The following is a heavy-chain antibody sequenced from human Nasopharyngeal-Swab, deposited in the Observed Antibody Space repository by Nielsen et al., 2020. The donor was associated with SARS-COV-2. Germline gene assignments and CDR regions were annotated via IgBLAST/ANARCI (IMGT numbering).Heavy chain of an antibody. J-gene: IGHJ4*02. Sequence: SVKVSCKASGGTFSSYAISWVRQAPGQGLEWMGGIIPIFGTANYAQKFQGRVTITADESTNTAYMELSSLRSEDTAVYYCARGTQYYYDSSGYYTAPFDYWGQGTLVTVSS. CDR2: IIPIFGTA. CDR1: GGTFSSYA. D-gene: IGHD3-22*01. CDR3: ARGTQYYYDSSGYYTAPFDY. V-gene: IGHV1-69*13.